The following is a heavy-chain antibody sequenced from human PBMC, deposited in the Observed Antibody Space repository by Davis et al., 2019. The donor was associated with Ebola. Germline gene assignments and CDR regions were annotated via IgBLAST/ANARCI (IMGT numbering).Heavy chain of an antibody. D-gene: IGHD2-8*02. CDR3: ATLRRTITGMDDGFDI. CDR1: GNSFNSHW. J-gene: IGHJ3*02. CDR2: IFPGDSDT. Sequence: GESLKISCKDSGNSFNSHWIGWVRQLPGKGLECMGIIFPGDSDTRYSPSFQGQVTISADKSFKTAFLQWSSLKASDTARYYCATLRRTITGMDDGFDIWGQGTMVTVSS. V-gene: IGHV5-51*01.